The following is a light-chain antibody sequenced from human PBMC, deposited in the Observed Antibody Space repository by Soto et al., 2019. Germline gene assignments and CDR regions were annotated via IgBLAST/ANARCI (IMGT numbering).Light chain of an antibody. CDR2: AAS. CDR1: QSISFY. V-gene: IGKV1-39*01. Sequence: DIQMTQSPSSLSASVGDRVTITCRASQSISFYLNWYQQEPGKAPKVLIYAASSLQSGVPSRFSGSGSGTDFSLTISSLQPEDFATYFCQQSYGTPYTFGQGTKLEIK. CDR3: QQSYGTPYT. J-gene: IGKJ2*01.